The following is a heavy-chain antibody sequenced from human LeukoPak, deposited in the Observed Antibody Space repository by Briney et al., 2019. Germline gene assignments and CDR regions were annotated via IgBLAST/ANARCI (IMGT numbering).Heavy chain of an antibody. CDR1: GFTFSSYG. Sequence: GGSLRLSCVASGFTFSSYGMHWVRQAPGKGLEWVAVIWYDGTNKYYADSVKGRFTISRDNPKNTLYLQMNSLRAEDTAVYYCARGGVAPRTDAFDIWGQGTMVTVSS. D-gene: IGHD1-14*01. CDR2: IWYDGTNK. V-gene: IGHV3-33*01. CDR3: ARGGVAPRTDAFDI. J-gene: IGHJ3*02.